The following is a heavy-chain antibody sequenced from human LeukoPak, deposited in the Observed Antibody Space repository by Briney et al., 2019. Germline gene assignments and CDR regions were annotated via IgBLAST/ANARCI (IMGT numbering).Heavy chain of an antibody. J-gene: IGHJ4*02. V-gene: IGHV3-30-3*01. Sequence: GGSLRLSCAASGFTFSSYAMHWVRQAPGKGLEWVAVISYDGSNKYYADSVKGRFTISRDNSKNTLYLQVNSLRAEDTAIYYCARGRNLLAISGYFDFWGQGTLVTVSS. CDR2: ISYDGSNK. D-gene: IGHD1-26*01. CDR3: ARGRNLLAISGYFDF. CDR1: GFTFSSYA.